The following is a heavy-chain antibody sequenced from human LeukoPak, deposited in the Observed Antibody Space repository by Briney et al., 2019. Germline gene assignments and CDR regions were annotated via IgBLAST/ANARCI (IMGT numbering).Heavy chain of an antibody. CDR1: GFTFSSYA. CDR2: FSGSGGST. CDR3: AKNTGWAHYYFDY. J-gene: IGHJ4*02. Sequence: GGSLRLSCAASGFTFSSYAMSWVRQAPGKGLEWVSAFSGSGGSTYYADSVKGRFTISRDNSKDTLYLQMNSLRAEDTAVYYYAKNTGWAHYYFDYWGQGTLVTVSS. D-gene: IGHD1-14*01. V-gene: IGHV3-23*01.